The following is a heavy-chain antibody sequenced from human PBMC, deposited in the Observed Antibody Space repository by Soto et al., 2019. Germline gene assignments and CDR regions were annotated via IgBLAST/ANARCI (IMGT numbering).Heavy chain of an antibody. CDR3: AKDSGVDDSSGYYFDY. D-gene: IGHD3-22*01. V-gene: IGHV3-23*01. Sequence: GGSLRLSCAASGFTFSSYAMSWVRQAPGKGLEWVSAISGSGGSTYYADSVKGRFTISRDNSKNTLYLQMNSLRAEDTAVYYCAKDSGVDDSSGYYFDYWGQGTLVTVSS. CDR2: ISGSGGST. CDR1: GFTFSSYA. J-gene: IGHJ4*02.